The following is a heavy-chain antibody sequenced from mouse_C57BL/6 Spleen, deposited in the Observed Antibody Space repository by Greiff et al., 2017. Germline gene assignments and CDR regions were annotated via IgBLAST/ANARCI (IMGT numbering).Heavy chain of an antibody. CDR3: ARWDYDYDVDY. D-gene: IGHD2-4*01. V-gene: IGHV1-26*01. Sequence: VQLQQSGPELVKPGASVKISCKASGYTFTDYYMNWVKQSHGKSLEWIGDINPNNGGTSYNQKFKGKATLTVDKSSSTAYMELRSLTSEYSAVYYCARWDYDYDVDYWGQGTTLTVSS. CDR1: GYTFTDYY. CDR2: INPNNGGT. J-gene: IGHJ2*01.